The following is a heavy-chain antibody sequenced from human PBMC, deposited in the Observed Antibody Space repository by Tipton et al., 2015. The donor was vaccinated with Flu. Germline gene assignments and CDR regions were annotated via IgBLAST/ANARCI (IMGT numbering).Heavy chain of an antibody. D-gene: IGHD2-2*02. CDR3: ARGPLIVVVPAAIRYYYYYGMDV. J-gene: IGHJ6*02. CDR2: INHSGST. CDR1: GGSFSGYY. V-gene: IGHV4-34*01. Sequence: LRLSCAVYGGSFSGYYWSWIRQPPGKGLEWIGEINHSGSTNYNPSLKSRVTISVDTSKNQFSLKLSSVTAADTAVYYCARGPLIVVVPAAIRYYYYYGMDVWGQGTTVTVSS.